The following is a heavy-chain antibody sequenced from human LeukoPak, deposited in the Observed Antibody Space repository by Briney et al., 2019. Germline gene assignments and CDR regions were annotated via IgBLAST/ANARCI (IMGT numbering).Heavy chain of an antibody. CDR2: IYPSGNT. D-gene: IGHD6-6*01. CDR3: ARNVPYGSSSRSRVDP. Sequence: PSETLSLTCTVSGGSISSYYWSWIRQPAGKGLEWIGRIYPSGNTDYNPSLKSRVTMSLDTSKNQFSLKLSSVTAADTAIYYCARNVPYGSSSRSRVDPWGQGTLVTVSS. V-gene: IGHV4-4*07. CDR1: GGSISSYY. J-gene: IGHJ5*02.